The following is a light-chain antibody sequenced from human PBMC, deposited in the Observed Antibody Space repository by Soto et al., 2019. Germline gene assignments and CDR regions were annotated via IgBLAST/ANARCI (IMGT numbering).Light chain of an antibody. CDR2: GAY. Sequence: LPQSPDTLSLYPGARATLSCRASQIVRSHDVTWCPARPGQACSHLSYGAYTRAAGIPDRFGCSGSGTVVTLTITRLEPEDSAVYFCQQYTGPPTTFGQGTRLEI. CDR3: QQYTGPPTT. J-gene: IGKJ5*01. CDR1: QIVRSHD. V-gene: IGKV3-20*01.